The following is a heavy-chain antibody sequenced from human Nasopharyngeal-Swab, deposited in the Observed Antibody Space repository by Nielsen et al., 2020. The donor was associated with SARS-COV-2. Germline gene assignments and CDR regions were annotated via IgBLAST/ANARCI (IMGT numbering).Heavy chain of an antibody. CDR1: GFTFTDYY. V-gene: IGHV3-11*04. D-gene: IGHD5-18*01. J-gene: IGHJ6*03. Sequence: GESLKISCAASGFTFTDYYMTWVRQAPGKGLEWVSYITNGGIMTYYADSVKGRFTMSRDNAKTSLYLQMNSLRAEDTALYFCARDGYSYDFSSYYMDVWGKGTTVTVSS. CDR3: ARDGYSYDFSSYYMDV. CDR2: ITNGGIMT.